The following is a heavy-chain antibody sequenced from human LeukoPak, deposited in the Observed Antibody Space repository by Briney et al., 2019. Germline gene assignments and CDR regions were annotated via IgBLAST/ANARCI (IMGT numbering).Heavy chain of an antibody. J-gene: IGHJ4*02. Sequence: ASVKVSCKASGGTFSSYAISWVRQAPGQGLEWMGGISSDSGGTKYAQNFQGRVTLTRDTSTSTAYMELSGLTYDDTAVYYCVRGPTAGYWGQGTLVTVSS. D-gene: IGHD3-10*01. V-gene: IGHV1-2*02. CDR3: VRGPTAGY. CDR2: ISSDSGGT. CDR1: GGTFSSYA.